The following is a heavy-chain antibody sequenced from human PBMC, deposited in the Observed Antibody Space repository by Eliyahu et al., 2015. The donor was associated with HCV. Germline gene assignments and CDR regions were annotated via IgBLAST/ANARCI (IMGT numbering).Heavy chain of an antibody. CDR1: GFTFSXXT. J-gene: IGHJ4*02. V-gene: IGHV3-64D*06. Sequence: EVQLVESGGDLVQPGGSLRLSCSASGFTFSXXTMHWVRQAPGKGLEYVSAISSNGGSTYYADSVKGRFTISRDNSKNMLYLQMSSLRAEDTAVYYCVRPTFSYSSGWYGYYYDHWGQGTLVTVSS. CDR2: ISSNGGST. CDR3: VRPTFSYSSGWYGYYYDH. D-gene: IGHD6-19*01.